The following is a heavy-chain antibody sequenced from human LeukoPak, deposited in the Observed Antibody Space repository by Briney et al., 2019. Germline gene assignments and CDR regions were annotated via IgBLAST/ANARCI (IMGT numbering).Heavy chain of an antibody. J-gene: IGHJ4*02. V-gene: IGHV3-30*04. CDR3: AKDYGSGSCDY. CDR2: ISYDGSNE. D-gene: IGHD3-10*01. CDR1: GFTFSSYA. Sequence: PGGSLRLSCAASGFTFSSYAMHWVRQAPGKGLEWVAIISYDGSNEYYADSVKGRFTISRDNSKNTLYLQMNSLRAEDTAVYYCAKDYGSGSCDYWGQGTLVTVSS.